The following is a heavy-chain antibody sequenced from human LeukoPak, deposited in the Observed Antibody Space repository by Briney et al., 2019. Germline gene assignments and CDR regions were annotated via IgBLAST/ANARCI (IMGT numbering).Heavy chain of an antibody. V-gene: IGHV3-23*01. Sequence: GGSLRLSCAASGFTLSNYAMSWVRQAPGKGLEWVSAISGSGGDTFYTDSVKGRFTISRDNSKNTLYLQMKGLRAEDTAVYYCVKDSVVVAGLVNYFDYWGQGTLVTVSS. CDR2: ISGSGGDT. J-gene: IGHJ4*02. D-gene: IGHD6-19*01. CDR1: GFTLSNYA. CDR3: VKDSVVVAGLVNYFDY.